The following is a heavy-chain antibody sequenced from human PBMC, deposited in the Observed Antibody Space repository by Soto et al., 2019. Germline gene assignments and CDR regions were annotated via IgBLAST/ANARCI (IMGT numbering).Heavy chain of an antibody. J-gene: IGHJ4*02. D-gene: IGHD6-6*01. CDR1: GFTFSSYS. V-gene: IGHV3-21*01. Sequence: RRLSCAASGFTFSSYSMNWVRQAPGKGLEWVSSISSSSSYIYYADSVKGRFTISRDNAKNSLYLQMNSLRAEDTAVYYCARARSPIAARILGYWGQGTLVTVSS. CDR2: ISSSSSYI. CDR3: ARARSPIAARILGY.